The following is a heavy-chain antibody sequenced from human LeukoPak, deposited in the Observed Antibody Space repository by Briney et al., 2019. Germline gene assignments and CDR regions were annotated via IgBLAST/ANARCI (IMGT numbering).Heavy chain of an antibody. V-gene: IGHV4-39*01. CDR2: TYYTRST. D-gene: IGHD6-13*01. CDR1: GGSISSRSYY. J-gene: IGHJ6*02. CDR3: ARLGAAPGPPHYFYYGMDV. Sequence: PSETLSLTCSVSGGSISSRSYYWGWVRQPPGKGLEWIGNTYYTRSTYYNPSLRSRVSISGDTSKNQVSLKVNSVTAADTAVYYCARLGAAPGPPHYFYYGMDVWGQGTTVTVS.